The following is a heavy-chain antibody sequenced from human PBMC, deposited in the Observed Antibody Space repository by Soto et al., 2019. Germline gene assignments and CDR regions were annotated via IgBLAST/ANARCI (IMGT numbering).Heavy chain of an antibody. Sequence: SETLSLTCTVSGGSISSGGYYWSWIRQHPGKGLEWIGYIYHSGSTYYNPSLKSRVTVSVDTSKNQFSLKLRSVTAADTAVYYCASIVRGVYFDYWGQGTLVTVS. V-gene: IGHV4-61*08. D-gene: IGHD3-16*02. CDR3: ASIVRGVYFDY. CDR1: GGSISSGGYY. CDR2: IYHSGST. J-gene: IGHJ4*02.